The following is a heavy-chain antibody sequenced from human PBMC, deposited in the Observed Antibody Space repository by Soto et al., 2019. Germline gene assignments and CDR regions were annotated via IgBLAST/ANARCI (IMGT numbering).Heavy chain of an antibody. Sequence: ASVKVSCKASGYTFTRYYIHWVRQAAGQGLEWMGVINPSGGSTTRAQNFQGRVTVTRDTSTSTVYMEVSSLTSEDTAVYYCARRVGAGVLDYWGHGTPVTVSS. D-gene: IGHD1-26*01. CDR2: INPSGGST. CDR3: ARRVGAGVLDY. CDR1: GYTFTRYY. J-gene: IGHJ4*01. V-gene: IGHV1-46*01.